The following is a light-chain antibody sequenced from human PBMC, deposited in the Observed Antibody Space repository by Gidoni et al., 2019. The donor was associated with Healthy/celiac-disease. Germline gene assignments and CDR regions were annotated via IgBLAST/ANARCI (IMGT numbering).Light chain of an antibody. CDR1: QSMSSY. J-gene: IGKJ1*01. CDR2: ASY. Sequence: IQVTQSPSSLSASVGDRVTITCRASQSMSSYLNWYQQKPGKDPKLLIYASYSLQSGVPSRFSGSGSGTDFIITISSLQPEDFVTYYCQQSYSTPPETFGQGTKVEIK. V-gene: IGKV1-39*01. CDR3: QQSYSTPPET.